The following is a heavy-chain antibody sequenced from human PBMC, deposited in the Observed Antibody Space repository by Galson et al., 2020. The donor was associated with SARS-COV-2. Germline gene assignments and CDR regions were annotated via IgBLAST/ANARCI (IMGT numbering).Heavy chain of an antibody. CDR3: ARTLAVTQIDL. CDR2: IYYSGSP. V-gene: IGHV4-39*01. Sequence: ETSETLSLTCTVSGGSISSSSHYWGWIRQAPGKGLEWIGSIYYSGSPYYNPSLKSRVTISVDTSKNQFSLKLRSVTAADTAVYFCARTLAVTQIDLWGQGTLVTVSS. D-gene: IGHD2-21*02. J-gene: IGHJ5*02. CDR1: GGSISSSSHY.